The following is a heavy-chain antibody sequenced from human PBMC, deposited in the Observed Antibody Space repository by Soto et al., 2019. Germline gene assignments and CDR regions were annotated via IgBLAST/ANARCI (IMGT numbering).Heavy chain of an antibody. CDR1: GGSISSSSYY. CDR2: IYYSGST. D-gene: IGHD6-19*01. CDR3: ARQGSSGWGIDY. Sequence: QLQLQESGPGLVKPSETLSLTCTVSGGSISSSSYYWGWIRQPPGKGLEWIGSIYYSGSTYYNPSLKSRVXIXVXXSKNQFSLKLSSVTAADTAVYYCARQGSSGWGIDYWGQGTLVTVSS. J-gene: IGHJ4*02. V-gene: IGHV4-39*01.